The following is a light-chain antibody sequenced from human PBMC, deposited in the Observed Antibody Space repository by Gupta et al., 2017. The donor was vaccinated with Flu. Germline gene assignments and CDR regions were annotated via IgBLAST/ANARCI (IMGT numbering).Light chain of an antibody. J-gene: IGKJ3*01. Sequence: DIQMTQSPSSLSASVGDTVTITCRASQSISSYLNWYQQKPGRAPKLLIYAASSLQSGVPSRFSGSGSGTDFTLTISSLQPEDFATYYCQQSYSHPLTFGPGTKVDIK. CDR1: QSISSY. CDR2: AAS. CDR3: QQSYSHPLT. V-gene: IGKV1-39*01.